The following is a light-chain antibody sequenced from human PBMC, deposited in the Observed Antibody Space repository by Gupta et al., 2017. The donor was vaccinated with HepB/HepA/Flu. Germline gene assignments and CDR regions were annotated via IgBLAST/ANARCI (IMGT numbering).Light chain of an antibody. Sequence: SYVLTQSPSVSVAPGKTARITCGGNDIGTKNVHWYQQRPGKAPVLVIYDDRDRPSGIPERISGSNSGNTATLTSSRVEAGDEADYYCQVWDRLSDHVVFGGGTKLTVL. J-gene: IGLJ2*01. CDR2: DDR. CDR3: QVWDRLSDHVV. CDR1: DIGTKN. V-gene: IGLV3-21*03.